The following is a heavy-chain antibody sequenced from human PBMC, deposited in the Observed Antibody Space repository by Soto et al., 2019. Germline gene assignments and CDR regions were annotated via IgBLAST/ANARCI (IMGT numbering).Heavy chain of an antibody. V-gene: IGHV3-11*05. J-gene: IGHJ4*02. D-gene: IGHD6-19*01. Sequence: QVQLEESGGGLVKPGGSLRLSCAASGFSFSAYYMSWIRQAPCKGLEYISYISSSGTSANYADSVKGRFTISRDNAKNSLYLQMNSLRAEDTAVYYCARDRGAVTGQYFDYWGQGALVPVSS. CDR3: ARDRGAVTGQYFDY. CDR1: GFSFSAYY. CDR2: ISSSGTSA.